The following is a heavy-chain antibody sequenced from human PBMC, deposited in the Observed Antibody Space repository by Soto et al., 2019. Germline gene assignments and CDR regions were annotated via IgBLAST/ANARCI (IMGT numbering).Heavy chain of an antibody. J-gene: IGHJ3*02. Sequence: EVQLLESGGGLVQPGGSLRLSCVASGFTFGSHDMSWVRQAPGKVLEWVSSISVSDPDTYYADSVKGRFTLSRDISKNTLFLQMDSLRAEDTALYYCTKGTWLDIWGQGTMVTVSS. CDR2: ISVSDPDT. CDR3: TKGTWLDI. CDR1: GFTFGSHD. D-gene: IGHD6-19*01. V-gene: IGHV3-23*01.